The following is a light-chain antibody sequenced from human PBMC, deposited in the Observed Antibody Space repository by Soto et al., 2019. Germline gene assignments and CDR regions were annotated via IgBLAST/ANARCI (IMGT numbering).Light chain of an antibody. CDR1: QTVRNNY. CDR2: DAS. J-gene: IGKJ4*01. CDR3: QQFSSYTLT. V-gene: IGKV3-20*01. Sequence: IVLTHCPFTLSVSPRGSSTLSGRSSQTVRNNYLAWYQQKPGQAPRLLIYDASSRATGIPDRFSGGGSGTDFTLTISRLEPEDFAVYYCQQFSSYTLTFGGGTKVDIK.